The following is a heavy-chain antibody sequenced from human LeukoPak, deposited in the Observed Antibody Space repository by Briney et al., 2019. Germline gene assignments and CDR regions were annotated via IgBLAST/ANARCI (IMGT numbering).Heavy chain of an antibody. J-gene: IGHJ3*02. V-gene: IGHV4-59*01. CDR1: GGSFSGYY. Sequence: SETLSLTCAVYGGSFSGYYWSWIRQPPGKGLEWIGYIYYSGSTNYNPSLKSRVTISVDTSKNQFSLKLSSVTAADTAVYYCARVIYDILTGFVFAFDIWGQGTMVTVSS. CDR3: ARVIYDILTGFVFAFDI. D-gene: IGHD3-9*01. CDR2: IYYSGST.